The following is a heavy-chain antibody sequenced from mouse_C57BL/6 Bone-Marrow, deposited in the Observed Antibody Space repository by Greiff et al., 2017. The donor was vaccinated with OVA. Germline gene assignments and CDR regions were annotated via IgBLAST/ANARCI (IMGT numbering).Heavy chain of an antibody. D-gene: IGHD1-1*01. V-gene: IGHV1-64*01. Sequence: VQLQQPGAELVKPGASVKLSCKASGYTFTSYWMHLVKQRPGQGLEWIGMIHPNSGSTNYNEKFKSKATLTVDKSSSTAYMQLSSLTSEDSAVYYCARRGYYGSSYEYFDVWGTGTTVTVSS. CDR2: IHPNSGST. J-gene: IGHJ1*03. CDR3: ARRGYYGSSYEYFDV. CDR1: GYTFTSYW.